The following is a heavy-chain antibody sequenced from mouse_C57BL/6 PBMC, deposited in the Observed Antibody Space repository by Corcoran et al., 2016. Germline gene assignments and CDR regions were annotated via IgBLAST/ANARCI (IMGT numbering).Heavy chain of an antibody. CDR3: AKIRLGELSIVDY. CDR2: IRGSVGSK. Sequence: EVQLLESGGGLVQPGGSLRLSCAASGFTFSSYAMSWVRQAPGKGLEWVSAIRGSVGSKYYADSVKGRFTIARDNFKNTLYLQMNGLSAEDTAVYYCAKIRLGELSIVDYWGQGTLVTVSS. J-gene: IGHJ4*01. D-gene: IGHD2-12*01. CDR1: GFTFSSYA. V-gene: IGHV5-9*04.